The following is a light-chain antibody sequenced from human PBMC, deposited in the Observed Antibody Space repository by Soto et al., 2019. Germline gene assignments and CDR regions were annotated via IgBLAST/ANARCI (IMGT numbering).Light chain of an antibody. CDR1: SSDIGAGYE. J-gene: IGLJ1*01. CDR3: QSYENSLSADV. CDR2: GST. Sequence: QSVLTQPPSLSGAPGQRVTISCTGSSSDIGAGYEVHWYQQLPGTAPKLLIFGSTNRPSGVPDRFSGSKSATSASLAITGLQAEDEADYYCQSYENSLSADVFGTGTKLTVL. V-gene: IGLV1-40*01.